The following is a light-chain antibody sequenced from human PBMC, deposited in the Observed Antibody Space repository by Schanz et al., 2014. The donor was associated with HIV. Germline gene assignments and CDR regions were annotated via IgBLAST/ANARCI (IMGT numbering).Light chain of an antibody. CDR3: CSYAGSSTVV. V-gene: IGLV2-8*01. Sequence: QSVLTQPPSASGSPGQSVTISCTGTSSDVGGYNYVSWYQHHPGKAPKLLISEVNKRPSGVSNCFSGSKSGNTASLTISGLQAEDEADYYCCSYAGSSTVVFGGGTKLTVL. CDR2: EVN. J-gene: IGLJ2*01. CDR1: SSDVGGYNY.